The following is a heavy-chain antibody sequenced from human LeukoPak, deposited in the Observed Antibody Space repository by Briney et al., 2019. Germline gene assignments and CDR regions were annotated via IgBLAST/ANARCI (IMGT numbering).Heavy chain of an antibody. D-gene: IGHD3-10*01. CDR2: IKDNGVTT. CDR3: AKKVPMAFYFDF. J-gene: IGHJ4*01. Sequence: GASVKVSCKASGYTFTSHHMQWVRQAPGQGLEWVGIIKDNGVTTGYAQKFQGRVTMTRDTSTSTVYMELSSLTSEDTAVYFCAKKVPMAFYFDFWGLEPWSPSPQ. CDR1: GYTFTSHH. V-gene: IGHV1-46*01.